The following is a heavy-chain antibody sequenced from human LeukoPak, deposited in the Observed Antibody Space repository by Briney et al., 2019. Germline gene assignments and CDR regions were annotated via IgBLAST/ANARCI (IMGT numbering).Heavy chain of an antibody. CDR2: ISGSGGST. J-gene: IGHJ4*02. CDR1: GFTFSSYW. V-gene: IGHV3-23*01. Sequence: GGSLRLSCAASGFTFSSYWMSWVRQAPGKGLEWVSAISGSGGSTYYAESVKGRFTISRDNSKNTLYLQMNSLRAEDTALYYASGHGSSSYWGQGTLVAVSS. D-gene: IGHD6-13*01. CDR3: SGHGSSSY.